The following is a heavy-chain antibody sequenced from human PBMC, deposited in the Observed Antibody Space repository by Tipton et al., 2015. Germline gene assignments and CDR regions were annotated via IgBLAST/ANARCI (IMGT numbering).Heavy chain of an antibody. J-gene: IGHJ4*02. Sequence: QSGPEVKKPGSSVKVSCKASGETFNSYSISWVRQAPGQGLEWMGGIIPIFATGSYAQKFQGRVTITADESTSTVNMDLSSLRSADTAVYYCAGGEHHLPLDNWGQGTLVTVSS. CDR2: IIPIFATG. CDR3: AGGEHHLPLDN. V-gene: IGHV1-69*01. D-gene: IGHD1-14*01. CDR1: GETFNSYS.